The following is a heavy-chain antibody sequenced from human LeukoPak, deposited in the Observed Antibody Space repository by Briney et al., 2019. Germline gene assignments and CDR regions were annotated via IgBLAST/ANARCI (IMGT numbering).Heavy chain of an antibody. J-gene: IGHJ6*03. V-gene: IGHV4-34*01. D-gene: IGHD3-9*01. Sequence: SETLSLTCAVYGGSFSGYYWSWIRQPPGKGLEWIGEINHSGSTNYNPSLKSRVTISVDTSKNQFSLNLSSVTAADTAVYYCARSATLVRNYYYYYMDVWGKGTTVTVSS. CDR1: GGSFSGYY. CDR3: ARSATLVRNYYYYYMDV. CDR2: INHSGST.